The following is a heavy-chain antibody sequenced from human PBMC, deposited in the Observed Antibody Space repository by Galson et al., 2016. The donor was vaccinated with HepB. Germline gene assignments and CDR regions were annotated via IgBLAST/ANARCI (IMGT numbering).Heavy chain of an antibody. CDR1: GFTFSGYY. V-gene: IGHV3-11*06. CDR3: ASPSGRYSVHTFDL. J-gene: IGHJ3*01. CDR2: ISPSSSDI. D-gene: IGHD1-26*01. Sequence: SLRLSCAASGFTFSGYYMSWIRQAPGKGLEWVSYISPSSSDIRQADSVMGRFSISRDNAKNSLYLQMNTLGVEDTAVYYCASPSGRYSVHTFDLWGQGTMVTVSS.